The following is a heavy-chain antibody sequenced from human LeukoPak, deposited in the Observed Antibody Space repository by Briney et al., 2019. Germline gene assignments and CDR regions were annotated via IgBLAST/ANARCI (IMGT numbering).Heavy chain of an antibody. D-gene: IGHD3-3*01. CDR1: GDSISSYY. CDR3: ARGPSDQYYDFWSGYYGAFDY. Sequence: SETLSLTCTVSGDSISSYYWSWIRQPAGKGLEWIGRIYTSGSSNYNPSLKSRVTMSVDTSKNQFSLNLSSVTAADTALYYCARGPSDQYYDFWSGYYGAFDYWGQGTLVTVSS. J-gene: IGHJ4*02. V-gene: IGHV4-4*07. CDR2: IYTSGSS.